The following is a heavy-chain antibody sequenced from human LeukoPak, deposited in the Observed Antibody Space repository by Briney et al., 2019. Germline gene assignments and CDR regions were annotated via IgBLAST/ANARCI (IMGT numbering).Heavy chain of an antibody. J-gene: IGHJ4*02. D-gene: IGHD6-13*01. CDR1: GFTVSSNY. Sequence: GGSLRLSCAASGFTVSSNYMSWVRQAPGKGLEWVSSISSSSSYIYYADSVKGRFTISRDNAKNSLYLQMNSLRAEDTAVYYCARERAAGTGGWGQGTLVTVSS. CDR2: ISSSSSYI. V-gene: IGHV3-21*01. CDR3: ARERAAGTGG.